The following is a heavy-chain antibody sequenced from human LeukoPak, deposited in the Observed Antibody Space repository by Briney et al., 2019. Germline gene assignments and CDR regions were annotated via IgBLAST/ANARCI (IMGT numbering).Heavy chain of an antibody. CDR3: ARESFSGWYDDD. CDR1: GFTFSTYE. CDR2: ISPSGSTI. V-gene: IGHV3-48*03. J-gene: IGHJ4*02. D-gene: IGHD6-19*01. Sequence: GGSLRLSCAASGFTFSTYEMSWVRQAPGKGLEWVSYISPSGSTIHYAGSVKGRFTISRDNAKNSLYLQMNSLRGEDTAVYYCARESFSGWYDDDWGKGTLVTVSS.